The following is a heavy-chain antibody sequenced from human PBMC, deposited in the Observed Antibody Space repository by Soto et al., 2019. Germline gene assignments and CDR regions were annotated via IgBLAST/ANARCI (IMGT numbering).Heavy chain of an antibody. CDR2: TYFRSNWYN. CDR3: AKGDNRGRKTGYALEP. V-gene: IGHV6-1*01. J-gene: IGHJ5*02. D-gene: IGHD5-18*01. CDR1: GDSVSSNTAS. Sequence: SQTLSLTCAISGDSVSSNTASWNWIRQSPSRGLECLGRTYFRSNWYNDYAVSVKSRIIINPDTSNNQFSLKLNSVPPEDTAVYFRAKGDNRGRKTGYALEPWGQGIMVTLSS.